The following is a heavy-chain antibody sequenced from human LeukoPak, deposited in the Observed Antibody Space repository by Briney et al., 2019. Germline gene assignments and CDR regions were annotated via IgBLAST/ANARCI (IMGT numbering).Heavy chain of an antibody. D-gene: IGHD4-17*01. V-gene: IGHV1-46*01. CDR2: INPSGGTT. CDR3: ARGYDYGDYVGGVDY. CDR1: RCTLPRYY. Sequence: SVTVSCKPCRCTLPRYYIHWLEQAPGRGREWMGIINPSGGTTSYAQTFQGRVTMNRDTSTSTVYMELSSLRSEDTAVYYCARGYDYGDYVGGVDYWGQGTLVTVSS. J-gene: IGHJ4*02.